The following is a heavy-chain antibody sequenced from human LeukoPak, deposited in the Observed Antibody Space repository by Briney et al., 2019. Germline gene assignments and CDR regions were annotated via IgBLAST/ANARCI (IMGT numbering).Heavy chain of an antibody. CDR2: FDPEGGET. V-gene: IGHV1-24*01. J-gene: IGHJ4*02. CDR3: AGYSGPRDGFDY. D-gene: IGHD5-12*01. Sequence: ASVKVSCKVSGYTLTELSMHWVRQAPGKGLEWMGGFDPEGGETIYAQKFQGRVTMTEDTSTDTAYMELSSLRSEDTAVYYCAGYSGPRDGFDYWGQGTLVTVSS. CDR1: GYTLTELS.